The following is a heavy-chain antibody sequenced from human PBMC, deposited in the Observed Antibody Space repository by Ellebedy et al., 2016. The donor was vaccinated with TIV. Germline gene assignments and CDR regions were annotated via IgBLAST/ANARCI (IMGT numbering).Heavy chain of an antibody. CDR3: TRETNPPPGSLAGTGFDC. V-gene: IGHV3-30*02. CDR2: KRFDGRNE. Sequence: PGGSLRLSCVASGFTFNTYGMHWVRQAPGKELEWVAFKRFDGRNEYNGDSLKGRFIISRDLSKNTLYLQMTRLKSEDTGIYYCTRETNPPPGSLAGTGFDCWGQGTLVIVSS. CDR1: GFTFNTYG. J-gene: IGHJ4*02. D-gene: IGHD6-19*01.